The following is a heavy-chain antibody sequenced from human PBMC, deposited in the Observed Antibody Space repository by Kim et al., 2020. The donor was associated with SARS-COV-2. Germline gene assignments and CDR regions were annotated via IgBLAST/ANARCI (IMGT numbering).Heavy chain of an antibody. CDR3: ARTYSNYYYYYYYMDV. J-gene: IGHJ6*03. D-gene: IGHD4-4*01. Sequence: KFQGRVTITADESTSTAYMELSSLRSEDTAVYYCARTYSNYYYYYYYMDVWGKGTTVTVSS. V-gene: IGHV1-69*01.